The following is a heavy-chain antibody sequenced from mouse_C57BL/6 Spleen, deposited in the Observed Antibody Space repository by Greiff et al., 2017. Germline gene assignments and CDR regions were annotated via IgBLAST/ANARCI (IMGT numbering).Heavy chain of an antibody. CDR3: ARMGAITTVVGTYFDY. V-gene: IGHV5-17*01. J-gene: IGHJ2*01. D-gene: IGHD1-1*01. Sequence: EVMLVESGGGLVKPGGSLKLSCAASGFTFSDYGMHWVRQAPEKGLEWVAYISSGSSTIYYADTVKGRFTISRDNAKNTLFLQMTSLRSEDTAMYYCARMGAITTVVGTYFDYWGQGTTLTVSS. CDR2: ISSGSSTI. CDR1: GFTFSDYG.